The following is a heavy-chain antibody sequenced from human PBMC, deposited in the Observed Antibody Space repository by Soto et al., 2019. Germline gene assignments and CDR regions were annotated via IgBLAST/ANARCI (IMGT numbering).Heavy chain of an antibody. V-gene: IGHV4-34*01. J-gene: IGHJ4*02. CDR2: INHSGST. CDR1: GGSFSVYY. D-gene: IGHD6-19*01. CDR3: ARGGTSRGCISGGCYFDY. Sequence: SETLSLTCAVYGGSFSVYYWSWIRQPPGKGLEWIGEINHSGSTNYNPSLKSRVTISVDTSKNQFSLKLSSVTAADTAVYYCARGGTSRGCISGGCYFDYWGQGTLVTVSS.